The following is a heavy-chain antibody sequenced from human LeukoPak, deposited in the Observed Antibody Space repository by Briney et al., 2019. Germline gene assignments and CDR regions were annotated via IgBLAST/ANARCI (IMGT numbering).Heavy chain of an antibody. CDR2: IKQDGSEK. CDR3: ARDHYSGSSIVFDF. J-gene: IGHJ4*02. Sequence: GGSLRLSCAASGFTFNTYTMNWVRQAPGKGLEWVANIKQDGSEKNYVDSVRGRFTVSRDNAKNSLYLQMNSLRVEDTAVYYCARDHYSGSSIVFDFWGQGTLVTVSS. D-gene: IGHD6-6*01. V-gene: IGHV3-7*01. CDR1: GFTFNTYT.